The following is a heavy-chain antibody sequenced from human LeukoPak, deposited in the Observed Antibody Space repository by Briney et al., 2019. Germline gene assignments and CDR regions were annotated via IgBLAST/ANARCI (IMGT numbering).Heavy chain of an antibody. CDR2: IYYSGST. CDR3: ARQIFSGSSEMDY. Sequence: SQTLSLTCTVSGGSISSGDYYWSWIRQPPGKGREWIGYIYYSGSTYYNPSLKSRVTISVDTSKNQFSLKLSSVTAADTAVYYCARQIFSGSSEMDYWGQGTLVTVSS. D-gene: IGHD1-26*01. CDR1: GGSISSGDYY. V-gene: IGHV4-30-4*08. J-gene: IGHJ4*02.